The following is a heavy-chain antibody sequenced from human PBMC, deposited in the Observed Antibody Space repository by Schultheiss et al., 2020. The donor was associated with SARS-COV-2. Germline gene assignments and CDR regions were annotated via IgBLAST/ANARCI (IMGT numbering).Heavy chain of an antibody. CDR3: ARTPNYYYYYMDV. J-gene: IGHJ6*03. CDR1: GGSISSGGYS. V-gene: IGHV4-61*08. CDR2: IYYSGST. Sequence: SETLSLTCAVSGGSISSGGYSWSWIRQPPGKGLEWFGYIYYSGSTNYNPSLKSRVTISVDTSKNQFSLKLSSVTAADTAVYYCARTPNYYYYYMDVWGKGTTVTVSS.